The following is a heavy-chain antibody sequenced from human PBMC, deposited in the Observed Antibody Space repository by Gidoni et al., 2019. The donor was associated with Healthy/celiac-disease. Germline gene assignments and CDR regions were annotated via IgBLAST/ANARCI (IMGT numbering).Heavy chain of an antibody. CDR3: ARDSEQPTFHYYYGMDV. CDR1: GGPFISYT. CDR2: ISPILGIA. V-gene: IGHV1-69*08. D-gene: IGHD6-13*01. J-gene: IGHJ6*02. Sequence: QVQLVQSGAAVKKPGFSVKVSCQASGGPFISYTISWVRQAHGQGLEWMGRISPILGIAHYAQKSQGRVTSTADKATSTAYMELSSLRSEDTAVYYGARDSEQPTFHYYYGMDVWGQGTTVTVSS.